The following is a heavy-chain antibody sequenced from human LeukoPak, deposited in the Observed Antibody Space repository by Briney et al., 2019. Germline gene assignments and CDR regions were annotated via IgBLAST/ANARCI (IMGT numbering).Heavy chain of an antibody. J-gene: IGHJ4*02. Sequence: GGSLRLSCAASGFTFDDYAMHWVRQAPGKGLEWVSGISWSSGSIGYADSVKGRFTISRDNAKNSLYLQMNSLRAEDTALYYCAKDLSSSGWYVDYWGQGTLVTVSS. V-gene: IGHV3-9*01. D-gene: IGHD6-19*01. CDR2: ISWSSGSI. CDR1: GFTFDDYA. CDR3: AKDLSSSGWYVDY.